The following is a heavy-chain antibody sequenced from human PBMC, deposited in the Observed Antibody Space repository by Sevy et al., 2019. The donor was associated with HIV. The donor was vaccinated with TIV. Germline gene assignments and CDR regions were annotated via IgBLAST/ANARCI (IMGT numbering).Heavy chain of an antibody. V-gene: IGHV1-46*01. J-gene: IGHJ4*02. CDR2: INPSGGST. Sequence: ASVKVSCKTSGYTFTGYFMHWVRQAPGQGLEWMGVINPSGGSTTFAQRFQGRVTMTRDTSTSTVYMEVRSLRSEDTAVYYCARDDTPGLNFWGQGTLVTVSS. D-gene: IGHD2-8*02. CDR3: ARDDTPGLNF. CDR1: GYTFTGYF.